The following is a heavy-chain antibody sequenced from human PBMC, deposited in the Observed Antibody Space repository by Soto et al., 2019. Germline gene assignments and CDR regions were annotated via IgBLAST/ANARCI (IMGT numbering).Heavy chain of an antibody. J-gene: IGHJ6*03. V-gene: IGHV3-11*01. CDR1: GFTFSDYY. D-gene: IGHD2-2*01. CDR2: ISSSGITI. CDR3: ARKSGLLLDYYYMDV. Sequence: QVQLVESGGGLGKPGGSLRLSCAASGFTFSDYYMSWIRQAPGKWLEGVSYISSSGITIYYADSVKVRFTISRDHAKNSLSLQMNSLRAEDTAVYYCARKSGLLLDYYYMDVWGKGTTVTVSS.